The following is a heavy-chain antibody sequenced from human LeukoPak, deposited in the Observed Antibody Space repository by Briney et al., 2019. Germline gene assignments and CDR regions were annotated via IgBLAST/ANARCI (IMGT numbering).Heavy chain of an antibody. CDR3: ARTVCSGGSCPGVFYYYGMDV. CDR2: ISYDGSNK. D-gene: IGHD2-15*01. CDR1: GFTFSSYA. J-gene: IGHJ6*04. V-gene: IGHV3-30*04. Sequence: GGSLRLSCAASGFTFSSYATHWVRQAPGKGLEWVAVISYDGSNKYYADSVKGRFTISRDNSKNTLYLQMNSLRAEDTAVYYCARTVCSGGSCPGVFYYYGMDVWGKGTRSPSPQ.